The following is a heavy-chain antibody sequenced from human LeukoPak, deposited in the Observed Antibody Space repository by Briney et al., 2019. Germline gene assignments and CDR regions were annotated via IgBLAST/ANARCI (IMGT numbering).Heavy chain of an antibody. D-gene: IGHD3-3*01. CDR3: ARDHTSYDFWSGYYSY. CDR2: IKQDGSEK. CDR1: GFTFSSYW. V-gene: IGHV3-7*01. J-gene: IGHJ4*02. Sequence: GGSLRLSCAASGFTFSSYWMSWVRQAPGKGLEWVANIKQDGSEKYYVDSVKGRFTISRDNAKNSLYLQMNSLRAEDTAVYYCARDHTSYDFWSGYYSYWGQGTLVTVSS.